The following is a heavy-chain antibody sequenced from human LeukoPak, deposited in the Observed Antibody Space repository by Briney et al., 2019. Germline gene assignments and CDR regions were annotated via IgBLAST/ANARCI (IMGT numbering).Heavy chain of an antibody. CDR2: VYHGGSS. CDR1: GYSISSGFY. V-gene: IGHV4-38-2*02. D-gene: IGHD5-12*01. Sequence: SETLSLTCTVSGYSISSGFYWGWIRQPPGKGLEWIGNVYHGGSSYYNPSLKSRVTISVDTSKNQFSLNLYSVTAADTAVYYCARRGYGSWGRGTLVTVSS. J-gene: IGHJ4*02. CDR3: ARRGYGS.